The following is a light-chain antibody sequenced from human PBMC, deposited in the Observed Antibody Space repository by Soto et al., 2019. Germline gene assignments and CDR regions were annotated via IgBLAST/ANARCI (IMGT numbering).Light chain of an antibody. CDR1: QSVSSSY. Sequence: EIVLTQSPGTLSLSPGERATLSCRASQSVSSSYLAWYQQKPGQAPRLLIYGASSRATGIPDRFSGSGSGTDFTLTISRLEPEDFAVYYCQQYGGSPVYTFGQGTKLEIK. J-gene: IGKJ2*01. CDR2: GAS. CDR3: QQYGGSPVYT. V-gene: IGKV3-20*01.